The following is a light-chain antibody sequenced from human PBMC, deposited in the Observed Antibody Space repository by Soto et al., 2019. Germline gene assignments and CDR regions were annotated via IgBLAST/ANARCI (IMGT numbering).Light chain of an antibody. CDR1: QSISSY. V-gene: IGKV1-39*01. J-gene: IGKJ3*01. Sequence: DIQMTQSPSSLSASVGDRVTITCRASQSISSYLNWYQQKPGKAPKLLIYAASSLHSGVPSRFSGSGSGTDFTLSISSLQPEDFATYYCQQTHSLPLSFGPGTKVDI. CDR2: AAS. CDR3: QQTHSLPLS.